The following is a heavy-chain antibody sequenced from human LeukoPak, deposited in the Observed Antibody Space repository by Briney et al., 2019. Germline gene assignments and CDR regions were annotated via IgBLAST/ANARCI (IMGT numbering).Heavy chain of an antibody. CDR1: GFTFDDYA. J-gene: IGHJ3*02. Sequence: PGRSLRLSCAASGFTFDDYAMHWVRQAPGKGLEWVSGISWNSGSIGYADSVKGRFTISRDNAKNSLYLQMNSLRAEDTALYYCAKDRYGGNSREAGAFDIWGQGTMVTVSS. D-gene: IGHD4-23*01. CDR3: AKDRYGGNSREAGAFDI. CDR2: ISWNSGSI. V-gene: IGHV3-9*01.